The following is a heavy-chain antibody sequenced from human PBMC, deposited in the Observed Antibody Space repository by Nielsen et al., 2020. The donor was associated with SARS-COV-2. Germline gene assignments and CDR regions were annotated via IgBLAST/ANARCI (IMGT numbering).Heavy chain of an antibody. CDR3: VREGDGYHSYYYGLDV. CDR2: INRDGSVT. V-gene: IGHV3-74*01. Sequence: GGSLRLSCAASGFPLINYTIHWVRQRPGKGLVWVSRINRDGSVTTYADSVKGRFTISRDNGGNTLYLQVNSLRAEDTAVYYCVREGDGYHSYYYGLDVWGRGTTVTVSS. CDR1: GFPLINYT. D-gene: IGHD5-24*01. J-gene: IGHJ6*02.